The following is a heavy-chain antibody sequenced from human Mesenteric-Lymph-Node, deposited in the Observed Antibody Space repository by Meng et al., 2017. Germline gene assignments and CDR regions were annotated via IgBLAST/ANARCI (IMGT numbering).Heavy chain of an antibody. D-gene: IGHD3-22*01. V-gene: IGHV4-39*01. CDR1: CGSISGSNYY. J-gene: IGHJ4*02. CDR3: ARRGSYYDSVGYYYFDY. CDR2: IYYNGHA. Sequence: QLQLQDSGPGLVKPLETLSLTCTVSCGSISGSNYYWGWVRQPPGKGLEWIGSIYYNGHANYNPSLKSRVTISVDTSKNQFSLKLSSVTAADTAAYYCARRGSYYDSVGYYYFDYWGQGTLVTVSS.